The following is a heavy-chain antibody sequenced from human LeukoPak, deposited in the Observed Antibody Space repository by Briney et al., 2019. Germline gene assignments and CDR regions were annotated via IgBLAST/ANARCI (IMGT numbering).Heavy chain of an antibody. V-gene: IGHV1-69*06. D-gene: IGHD3-22*01. CDR3: ARENYYDSSGYVDY. CDR1: GYTFTGYY. Sequence: SVKVSCKASGYTFTGYYMHWVRQAPGQGLEWMGGIIPIFGTANYAQNFQGRVTITADKSTSTAYMELSSLRSDDTAVYYCARENYYDSSGYVDYWGQGTLVTVSS. CDR2: IIPIFGTA. J-gene: IGHJ4*02.